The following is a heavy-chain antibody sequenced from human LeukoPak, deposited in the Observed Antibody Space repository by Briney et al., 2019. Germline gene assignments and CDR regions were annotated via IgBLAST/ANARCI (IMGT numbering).Heavy chain of an antibody. CDR1: GFAFSNYW. D-gene: IGHD5-24*01. CDR3: ARDGDGYNFDF. V-gene: IGHV3-74*01. Sequence: GGSLRLSCAASGFAFSNYWMHWFRQVPGKGLVWVSRITRDGSYANYADSVKGRFTFSRDNARNTLYLQMNSLRAEDTAVYYCARDGDGYNFDFWGQGALVTVSS. J-gene: IGHJ4*02. CDR2: ITRDGSYA.